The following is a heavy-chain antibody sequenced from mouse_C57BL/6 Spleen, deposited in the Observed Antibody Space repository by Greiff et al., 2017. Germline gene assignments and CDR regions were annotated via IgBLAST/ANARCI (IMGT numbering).Heavy chain of an antibody. CDR3: ARDDYDERNYAMDY. CDR2: IYPGSGST. V-gene: IGHV1-55*01. CDR1: GYTFTSYW. D-gene: IGHD2-4*01. J-gene: IGHJ4*01. Sequence: QVHVKQPGAELVKPGASVKMSCKASGYTFTSYWITWVKQRPGQGLEWIGDIYPGSGSTNYNEKFKSKATLTVDTSSSTAYMQLSSLTSEDSAVYYCARDDYDERNYAMDYWGQGTSVTVSS.